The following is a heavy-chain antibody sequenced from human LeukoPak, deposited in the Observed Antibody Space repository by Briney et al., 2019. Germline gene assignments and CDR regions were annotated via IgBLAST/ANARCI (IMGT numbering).Heavy chain of an antibody. Sequence: PGGSLTLSCAASGFIYADYAMHWVRQAPGKGLEWVSLISGDGGSTYYADSVKGRFTISRDNSKNSLYLQMNRLRTEDTALYYGAKGSEKDSRSGPSVYWGQGTLVTVSS. J-gene: IGHJ4*02. V-gene: IGHV3-43*02. CDR2: ISGDGGST. CDR1: GFIYADYA. CDR3: AKGSEKDSRSGPSVY. D-gene: IGHD6-25*01.